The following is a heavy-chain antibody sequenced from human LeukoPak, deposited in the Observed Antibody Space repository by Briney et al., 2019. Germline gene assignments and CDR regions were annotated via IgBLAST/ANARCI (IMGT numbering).Heavy chain of an antibody. CDR2: IRYDGSNK. CDR1: GFTFSSYC. J-gene: IGHJ4*02. D-gene: IGHD2-2*01. V-gene: IGHV3-30*02. CDR3: AKGRRIVVVPAAMGNEFDY. Sequence: GGSLRLSCAASGFTFSSYCMHWVRQAPGKGLEWVAFIRYDGSNKYYADSVKGRFTISRDNSKNTLYLQLNSLRAEDTAVYYCAKGRRIVVVPAAMGNEFDYWGQGTLVTVSS.